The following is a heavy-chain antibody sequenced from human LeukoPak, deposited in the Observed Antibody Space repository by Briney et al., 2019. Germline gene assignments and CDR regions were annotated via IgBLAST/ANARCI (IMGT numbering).Heavy chain of an antibody. Sequence: ASGPTLVNPTQTLTLTCTFSGFSLSTSGMCVSWIRQPPGKALEWLARIDWDDDKYYSTSLKTRLTISKDTSKNQVVLTMTNMDPVDTATYYCARICHHVDTAMVFGDWGQGTLVTVSS. CDR1: GFSLSTSGMC. CDR3: ARICHHVDTAMVFGD. V-gene: IGHV2-70*11. J-gene: IGHJ4*02. CDR2: IDWDDDK. D-gene: IGHD5-18*01.